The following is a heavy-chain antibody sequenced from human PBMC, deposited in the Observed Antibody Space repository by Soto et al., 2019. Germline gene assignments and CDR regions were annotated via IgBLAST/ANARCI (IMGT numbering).Heavy chain of an antibody. D-gene: IGHD3-10*01. CDR3: ARVGYYYGSGTWD. Sequence: QVQLQESGPGLVKPSGTLSLTCAVSGDSISNTNWWSWVRQPPGKGLEWIGEIYHSGSTNYNPSLKSRVTVSVDKSKNQFSLKLNSVPAADTALYYCARVGYYYGSGTWDWGQGTLVTVSS. V-gene: IGHV4-4*02. CDR1: GDSISNTNW. J-gene: IGHJ4*02. CDR2: IYHSGST.